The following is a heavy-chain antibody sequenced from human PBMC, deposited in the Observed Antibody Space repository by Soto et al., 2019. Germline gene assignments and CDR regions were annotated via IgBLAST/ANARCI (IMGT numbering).Heavy chain of an antibody. J-gene: IGHJ4*02. Sequence: ASLKVSCKASGYTFTSYAMHWVRQDPGQRLEWMGWINAGNGNTKYSQKFQGRVTITRDTSASTAYMELSSLRSEDTAVYYCLGGAGFCGDYAFSIFDYWGQGTLVTVSS. D-gene: IGHD4-17*01. CDR1: GYTFTSYA. V-gene: IGHV1-3*01. CDR2: INAGNGNT. CDR3: LGGAGFCGDYAFSIFDY.